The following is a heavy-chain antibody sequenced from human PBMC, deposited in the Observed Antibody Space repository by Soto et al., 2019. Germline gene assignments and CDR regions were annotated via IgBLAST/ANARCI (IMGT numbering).Heavy chain of an antibody. Sequence: QVQLVESGGGLVKPGGSLRLSCAASGFTFSDYYLTWIRQAPGKGLEWVSYISTSGATIYYADSVKGRFTISWDNAKNSLFLEMNSLRAEDTAVYYCARGDDYYDSSGPLDYWGQGTQVTVSS. V-gene: IGHV3-11*01. J-gene: IGHJ4*02. CDR3: ARGDDYYDSSGPLDY. CDR2: ISTSGATI. CDR1: GFTFSDYY. D-gene: IGHD3-22*01.